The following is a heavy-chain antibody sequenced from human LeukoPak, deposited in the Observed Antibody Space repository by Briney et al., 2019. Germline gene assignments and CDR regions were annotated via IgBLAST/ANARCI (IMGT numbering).Heavy chain of an antibody. V-gene: IGHV4-61*02. Sequence: SETLSLTCTVSGGSITSVGYYWTWLRQPAGKGLEWIGRIYPSGNTMYNPSLTSRVTISVDTSKNQFALKLSSVTAADTAVYYCARDYLGAGTVGATSGPWGQGTLVTVSS. CDR3: ARDYLGAGTVGATSGP. J-gene: IGHJ5*02. CDR1: GGSITSVGYY. CDR2: IYPSGNT. D-gene: IGHD1-26*01.